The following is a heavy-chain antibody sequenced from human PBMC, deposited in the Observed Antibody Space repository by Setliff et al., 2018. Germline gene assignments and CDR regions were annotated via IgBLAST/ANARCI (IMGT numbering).Heavy chain of an antibody. J-gene: IGHJ4*02. CDR2: IWHDGGNK. D-gene: IGHD2-15*01. CDR3: ARTCSGSGCYAGLES. CDR1: GFTFSSYR. V-gene: IGHV3-33*08. Sequence: SLRLSCAASGFTFSSYRMHWVRQAPGKGLEWVAVIWHDGGNKYHADSVKGRFTISRDNSKNTLYLQMNSLRPEDTAVYYCARTCSGSGCYAGLESWGQGTPVTVSS.